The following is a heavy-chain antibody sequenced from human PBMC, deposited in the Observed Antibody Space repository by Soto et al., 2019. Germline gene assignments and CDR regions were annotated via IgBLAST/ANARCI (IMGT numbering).Heavy chain of an antibody. V-gene: IGHV5-51*01. D-gene: IGHD6-13*01. CDR1: GYSFTSYW. J-gene: IGHJ4*02. Sequence: PGESLKISCKGSGYSFTSYWIGWVRQMPGKGLEWMGIIYPGDSDTRYSPSFQGQVTISADKSISTAYLQWSSLKASDTAMYYCARSQQLVPNEYYFDYWGQGTLVTVSS. CDR3: ARSQQLVPNEYYFDY. CDR2: IYPGDSDT.